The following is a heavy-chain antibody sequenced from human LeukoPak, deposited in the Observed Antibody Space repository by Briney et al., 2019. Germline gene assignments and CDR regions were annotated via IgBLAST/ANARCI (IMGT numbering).Heavy chain of an antibody. CDR1: GFTFSSYA. V-gene: IGHV3-30-3*01. CDR2: ISYDGSNK. J-gene: IGHJ5*02. Sequence: GRSLRLSCAASGFTFSSYAMHWVRQAPGKGLEWVAVISYDGSNKYYADSVKGRFTISRDNSKNTLYLQMNSLRAEDTAVYYCARGHVWFDPWGQGTLVTVSS. CDR3: ARGHVWFDP.